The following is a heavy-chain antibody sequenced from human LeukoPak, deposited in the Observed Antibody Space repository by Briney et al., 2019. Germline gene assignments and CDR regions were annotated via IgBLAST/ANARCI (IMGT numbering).Heavy chain of an antibody. CDR2: IYYSGST. D-gene: IGHD6-6*01. CDR1: GGSISSYY. Sequence: SETLSLTCTVSGGSISSYYWSWIRQPPGKGLEWIGYIYYSGSTNYNPSLKSRVTISVDTSKNQFSLKLSSVTAADTAVYYCARYLNLYSSSSPQFDYWGQGTLVTVSS. J-gene: IGHJ4*02. CDR3: ARYLNLYSSSSPQFDY. V-gene: IGHV4-59*01.